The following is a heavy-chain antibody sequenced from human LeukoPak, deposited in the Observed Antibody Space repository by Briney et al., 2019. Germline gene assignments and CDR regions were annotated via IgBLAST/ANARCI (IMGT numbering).Heavy chain of an antibody. J-gene: IGHJ2*01. D-gene: IGHD3-3*01. CDR2: NT. CDR1: GGSISSGGYY. V-gene: IGHV4-31*03. CDR3: ARAILTPSGYVWYFDL. Sequence: DPSQTLSLTCTVSGGSISSGGYYWSWIRQHPGKGLEWIGYNTYYNPSLKSRVTISVDTSKNQFSLELSSVTAADTAVYYCARAILTPSGYVWYFDLWGRGTLVTVSS.